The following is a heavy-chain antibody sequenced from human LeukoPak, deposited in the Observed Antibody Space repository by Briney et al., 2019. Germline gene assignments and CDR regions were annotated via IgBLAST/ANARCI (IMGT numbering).Heavy chain of an antibody. Sequence: PSETLSLTCTVSSASITSSPYFWGWLRQSPGKGLEWIASMYYRGSTYHNPSLKSRVTISVDTSKNKFSLKLSSVTAADTAVYYCATTTIRLGYWGQGTLVTVSS. CDR1: SASITSSPYF. CDR3: ATTTIRLGY. D-gene: IGHD1-26*01. V-gene: IGHV4-39*07. J-gene: IGHJ4*02. CDR2: MYYRGST.